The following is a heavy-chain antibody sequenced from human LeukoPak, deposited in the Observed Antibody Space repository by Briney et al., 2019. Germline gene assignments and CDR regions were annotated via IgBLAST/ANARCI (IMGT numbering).Heavy chain of an antibody. D-gene: IGHD4-17*01. CDR3: AKDDDDGDHVVVDH. CDR1: GFTFSSYA. CDR2: ISGSGGST. Sequence: AGGSLRLSCAASGFTFSSYAMGWVRQAPGKGLEWVSLISGSGGSTYYADSVKGRFTVSRDNSKNTEYLQMNSLRAEDTAIYYCAKDDDDGDHVVVDHWGQGTLVTVSS. J-gene: IGHJ4*02. V-gene: IGHV3-23*01.